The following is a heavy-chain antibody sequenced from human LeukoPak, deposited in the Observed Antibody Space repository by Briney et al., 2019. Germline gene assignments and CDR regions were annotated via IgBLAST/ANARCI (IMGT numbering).Heavy chain of an antibody. CDR1: GGSISSGSYY. J-gene: IGHJ5*02. Sequence: SETLSLTCTVSGGSISSGSYYWSWIRQPAGRGLEWIGRIYTSGSTNYNPSLKSRVTISVDTSKNQFSLKLSSVTAAGTAVYYCARDNYGSVLPWGQGTLVTVSS. D-gene: IGHD3-10*01. CDR3: ARDNYGSVLP. V-gene: IGHV4-61*02. CDR2: IYTSGST.